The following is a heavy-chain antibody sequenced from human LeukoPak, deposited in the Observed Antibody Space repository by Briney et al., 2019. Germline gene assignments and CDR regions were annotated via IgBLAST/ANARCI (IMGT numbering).Heavy chain of an antibody. Sequence: GGSLRLSCAASGFTFKEYGMSWVRQAPGKGLEWVSTINENARNTHYADSVQGRFTISRDNSKNTLLLQMNSLRVDDTALYYCTKGDGGWYPIDYWGQGTRVIVSS. V-gene: IGHV3-23*01. CDR3: TKGDGGWYPIDY. D-gene: IGHD6-19*01. CDR2: INENARNT. J-gene: IGHJ4*02. CDR1: GFTFKEYG.